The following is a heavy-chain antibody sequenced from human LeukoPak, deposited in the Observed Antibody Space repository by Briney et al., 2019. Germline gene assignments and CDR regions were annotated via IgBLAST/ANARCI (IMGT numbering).Heavy chain of an antibody. D-gene: IGHD2-2*01. CDR3: AGGGYCSRTSCYAPLFDY. CDR1: SGSISRYY. J-gene: IGHJ4*02. Sequence: SETLSLTCTVSSGSISRYYWSWMRQPPGKGLEWFGYIYYSGTTNYNPSLKSRVTISVDTSKSQFSLNLSSVTAADTAVYYCAGGGYCSRTSCYAPLFDYWGQGTLVTVSS. V-gene: IGHV4-59*01. CDR2: IYYSGTT.